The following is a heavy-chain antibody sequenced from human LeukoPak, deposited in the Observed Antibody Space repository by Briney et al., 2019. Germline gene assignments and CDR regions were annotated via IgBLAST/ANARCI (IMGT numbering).Heavy chain of an antibody. D-gene: IGHD4-17*01. J-gene: IGHJ5*02. CDR3: VRAIRTTVTTFWFDP. CDR2: INPNSGNT. Sequence: ASVKVSCKASGYTFTSHDINWVRQATGRGLEWMGWINPNSGNTGYAQKFQGRVTMTRDTSISTAYMELSSLRSEDTAVYYCVRAIRTTVTTFWFDPWGQGTLVTVSS. V-gene: IGHV1-8*01. CDR1: GYTFTSHD.